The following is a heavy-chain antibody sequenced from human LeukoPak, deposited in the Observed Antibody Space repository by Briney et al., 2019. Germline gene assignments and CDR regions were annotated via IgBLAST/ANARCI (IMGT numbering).Heavy chain of an antibody. CDR1: GYTFTGYY. Sequence: ASVKVSCKASGYTFTGYYMHWVRQAPGQGLEWMGRINPNRGGTNYAQKFQGRVTMTRDTSISTAYMELSRLRSDDTAVYYCARDRGEYAVFNWFDPWGQGTLVTVSS. D-gene: IGHD2-8*01. V-gene: IGHV1-2*06. CDR3: ARDRGEYAVFNWFDP. J-gene: IGHJ5*02. CDR2: INPNRGGT.